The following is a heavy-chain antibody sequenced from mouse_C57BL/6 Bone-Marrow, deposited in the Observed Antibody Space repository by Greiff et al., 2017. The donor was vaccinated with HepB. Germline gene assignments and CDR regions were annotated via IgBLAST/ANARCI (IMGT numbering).Heavy chain of an antibody. CDR3: ARRNYGSSYPFAY. J-gene: IGHJ3*01. CDR2: ISSGSSTI. Sequence: EVKVVESGGGLVKPGGSLKLSCAASGFTFSDYGMHWVRQAPEKGLEWVAYISSGSSTIYYADTVKGRFTISRDNAKNTLFLQMTSLRSEDTAMYYCARRNYGSSYPFAYWGQGTLVTVSA. CDR1: GFTFSDYG. D-gene: IGHD1-1*01. V-gene: IGHV5-17*01.